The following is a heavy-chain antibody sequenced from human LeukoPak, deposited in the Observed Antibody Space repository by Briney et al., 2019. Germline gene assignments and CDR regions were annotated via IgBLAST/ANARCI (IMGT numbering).Heavy chain of an antibody. J-gene: IGHJ4*02. V-gene: IGHV4-34*01. D-gene: IGHD3-22*01. CDR2: INHSGST. CDR1: GGSFSGYY. Sequence: KPSETQSLTCAVYGGSFSGYYWSWIRQPPGKGLEWIGEINHSGSTNYNPSLKSRVTISVDTSKNQFSLKLSSVTAADTAVYYCARARYYYDSSGYGFDYWGQGTLVTVSS. CDR3: ARARYYYDSSGYGFDY.